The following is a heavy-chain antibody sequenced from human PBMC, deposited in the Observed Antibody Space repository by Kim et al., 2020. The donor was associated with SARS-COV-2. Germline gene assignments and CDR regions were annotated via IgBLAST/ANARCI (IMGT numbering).Heavy chain of an antibody. Sequence: NPSLKSRVTISVDTSKNQFSLKLSSVTAADTAVYYCATSNYYDSSGYVDYWGQGTLVTVSS. D-gene: IGHD3-22*01. J-gene: IGHJ4*02. V-gene: IGHV4-34*01. CDR3: ATSNYYDSSGYVDY.